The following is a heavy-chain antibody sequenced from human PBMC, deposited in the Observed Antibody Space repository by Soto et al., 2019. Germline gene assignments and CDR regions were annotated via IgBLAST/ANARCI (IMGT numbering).Heavy chain of an antibody. CDR3: ARARGVRGVRGYYYYYYMDV. V-gene: IGHV3-53*04. Sequence: GGSLRLSCAASGFTVSSNYMSWVRQAPGKGLEWVSVIYSGGSTYYADSVKGRFTISRHNSKNTLYLQMNSLRAEDTAVYYCARARGVRGVRGYYYYYYMDVWGKGTTVTV. CDR2: IYSGGST. D-gene: IGHD3-10*01. CDR1: GFTVSSNY. J-gene: IGHJ6*03.